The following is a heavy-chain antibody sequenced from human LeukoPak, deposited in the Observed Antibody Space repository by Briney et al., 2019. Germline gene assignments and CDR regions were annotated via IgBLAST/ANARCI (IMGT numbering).Heavy chain of an antibody. D-gene: IGHD6-13*01. CDR2: ISAYNGNT. CDR3: ARDTSWAAAGTGVDY. V-gene: IGHV1-18*01. Sequence: GASVEVSCKASGYTFTSYGISWVRQAPGQGLEWMGWISAYNGNTNYAQKLQGRVTMTTDTSTSTAYMELRSLRSDDTAVYYCARDTSWAAAGTGVDYWGQGTLVTVSS. CDR1: GYTFTSYG. J-gene: IGHJ4*02.